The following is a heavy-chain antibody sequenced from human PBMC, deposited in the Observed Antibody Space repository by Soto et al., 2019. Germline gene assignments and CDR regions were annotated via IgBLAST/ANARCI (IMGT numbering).Heavy chain of an antibody. J-gene: IGHJ4*02. D-gene: IGHD4-17*01. Sequence: LRLSCVASEFSFSRYAMTWVRQAAGKGLQWVAGLGPDGRNTFSGESVRGRFTISRDNSRNTLYLQMSSLRAEDTAVYFCVKQMTTWTDSFFDFWGQGIQVTVSS. V-gene: IGHV3-23*01. CDR3: VKQMTTWTDSFFDF. CDR2: LGPDGRNT. CDR1: EFSFSRYA.